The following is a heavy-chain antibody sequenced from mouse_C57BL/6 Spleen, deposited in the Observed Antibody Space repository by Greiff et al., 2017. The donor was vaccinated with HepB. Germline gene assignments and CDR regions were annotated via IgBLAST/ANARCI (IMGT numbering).Heavy chain of an antibody. V-gene: IGHV1-53*01. Sequence: QVQLQQPGTELVKPGASVKLSCKASGYTFTSYWMHWVKQRPGQGLEWIGNINPSNGGTNYNEKFKSKATLTVDKPSSTAYMQLSSLTSEDSAVYYCASGDSNYEAMDYWGQGTSVTVSS. CDR3: ASGDSNYEAMDY. CDR2: INPSNGGT. J-gene: IGHJ4*01. D-gene: IGHD2-5*01. CDR1: GYTFTSYW.